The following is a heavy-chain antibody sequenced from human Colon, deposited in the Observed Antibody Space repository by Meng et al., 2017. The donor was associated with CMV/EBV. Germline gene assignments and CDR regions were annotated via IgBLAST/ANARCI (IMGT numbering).Heavy chain of an antibody. CDR2: VKANAEGGTI. D-gene: IGHD3-10*01. CDR1: GFTFRYTW. Sequence: CASSGFTFRYTWMNWVRQAPGKGLECVGRVKANAEGGTIDYAALVEGRFTISRDDSRTTLFLHMNSLKTEDTAVYYCATGTGKTDFDYWGQGTLVTVSS. V-gene: IGHV3-15*01. CDR3: ATGTGKTDFDY. J-gene: IGHJ4*02.